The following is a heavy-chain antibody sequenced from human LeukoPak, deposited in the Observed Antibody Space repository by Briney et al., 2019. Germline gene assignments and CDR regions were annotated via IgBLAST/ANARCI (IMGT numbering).Heavy chain of an antibody. CDR1: GGSFTTHY. V-gene: IGHV4-59*11. CDR2: ISYIGST. J-gene: IGHJ3*01. D-gene: IGHD3-22*01. CDR3: ASDSISMNAFDA. Sequence: SETLSLTCTVSGGSFTTHYWSWIRQPPGKGLEWIGYISYIGSTNYNPSLKSRVTISIDTSNNEVFLMLTSVTAADTAVYYCASDSISMNAFDAWGQGTMVTVSS.